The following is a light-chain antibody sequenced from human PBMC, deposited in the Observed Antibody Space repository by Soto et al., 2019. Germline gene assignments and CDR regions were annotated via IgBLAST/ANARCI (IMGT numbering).Light chain of an antibody. Sequence: ETVMTQSPDSLYVSPGESATLSCRASQSVGSHLAWYQQKPGQAPRLLIYDASTRASGTPPRFRGSGSGTQFTLNINYLRSEDIAIYYCQQYQDWVTFGAGTKVEI. J-gene: IGKJ4*01. CDR2: DAS. V-gene: IGKV3D-15*01. CDR3: QQYQDWVT. CDR1: QSVGSH.